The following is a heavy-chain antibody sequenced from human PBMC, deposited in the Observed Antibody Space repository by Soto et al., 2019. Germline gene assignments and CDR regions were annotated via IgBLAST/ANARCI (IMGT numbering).Heavy chain of an antibody. Sequence: HVQLVQSGAEVKKPGASVKISCKASGYTFTRYTMNWVRQAPGQRLEWMGWINPDNGNTKSSQKFQDRVIITRDTSASSAYMDLSSLRSEDTAVYYCARGIATGQLDPWGQGTLVTVSS. J-gene: IGHJ5*02. V-gene: IGHV1-3*01. CDR2: INPDNGNT. CDR3: ARGIATGQLDP. D-gene: IGHD2-15*01. CDR1: GYTFTRYT.